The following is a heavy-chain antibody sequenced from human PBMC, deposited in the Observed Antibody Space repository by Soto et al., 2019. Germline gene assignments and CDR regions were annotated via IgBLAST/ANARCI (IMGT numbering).Heavy chain of an antibody. V-gene: IGHV4-30-4*02. Sequence: SETLSLTCTVSGGSISSGDYYWSWIRQPPGKGLEWIGYIYYSGSTYYNPSLKSRVTISVDTSKNQFSLKLTSVTAADTAVYYCALFCSSTSCYGQWDYWGPGTLVTVSS. CDR3: ALFCSSTSCYGQWDY. J-gene: IGHJ4*02. CDR2: IYYSGST. D-gene: IGHD2-2*01. CDR1: GGSISSGDYY.